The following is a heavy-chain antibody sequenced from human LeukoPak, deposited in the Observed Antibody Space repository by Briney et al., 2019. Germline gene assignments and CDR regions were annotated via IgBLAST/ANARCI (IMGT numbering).Heavy chain of an antibody. CDR2: ISSSSSYI. CDR3: ARCAGGVVRYFDSLIDY. CDR1: GFTFSSYS. J-gene: IGHJ4*02. V-gene: IGHV3-21*01. Sequence: PGGSLRLSCAASGFTFSSYSMNWVRQAPGKGLEWVSSISSSSSYIYYADSVKGRFTISRDNAKNSLYLQMNSLRAEDTAVYYCARCAGGVVRYFDSLIDYWGQGTLVTVSS. D-gene: IGHD3-9*01.